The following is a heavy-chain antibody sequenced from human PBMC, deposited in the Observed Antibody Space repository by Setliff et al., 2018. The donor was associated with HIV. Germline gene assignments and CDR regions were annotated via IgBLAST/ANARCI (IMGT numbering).Heavy chain of an antibody. J-gene: IGHJ4*02. Sequence: ASVKVSCKASGGTFGIYGIAWVRQAPGQGLEWMGGTIPMFGTANYAQKFQGRVTITTDESTNTGYMELSSLRSEDTAVYYCARESACSSTSCPKVLDYWGQGTLVTVSS. D-gene: IGHD2-2*01. CDR3: ARESACSSTSCPKVLDY. V-gene: IGHV1-69*05. CDR1: GGTFGIYG. CDR2: TIPMFGTA.